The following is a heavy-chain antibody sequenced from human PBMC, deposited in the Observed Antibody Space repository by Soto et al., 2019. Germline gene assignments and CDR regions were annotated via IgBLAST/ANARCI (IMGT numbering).Heavy chain of an antibody. CDR1: GGSISSGGYY. Sequence: SETLSLTCTVSGGSISSGGYYWSWIRQHPGKGLEWIGYIYYSGSTYYNPSLKSRVTISVDTSKNQFSLKLSSVTAADTAVYYCAREGCSGGSCPDYWGQGTLVTVSS. J-gene: IGHJ4*02. D-gene: IGHD2-15*01. CDR3: AREGCSGGSCPDY. CDR2: IYYSGST. V-gene: IGHV4-31*03.